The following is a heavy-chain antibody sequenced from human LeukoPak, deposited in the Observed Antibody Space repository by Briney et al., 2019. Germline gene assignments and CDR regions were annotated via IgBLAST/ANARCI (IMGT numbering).Heavy chain of an antibody. J-gene: IGHJ4*02. Sequence: SETLSLTCAVYGGSFSGYYWSWIRQPPGKGLEWIGEINHSGSTNYNPSLKSRVTISVDTSKNQFSLKLSSVTAADTAVYYCATSSSWYGGLDYWGQGTLVTVSS. V-gene: IGHV4-34*01. CDR3: ATSSSWYGGLDY. CDR2: INHSGST. CDR1: GGSFSGYY. D-gene: IGHD6-13*01.